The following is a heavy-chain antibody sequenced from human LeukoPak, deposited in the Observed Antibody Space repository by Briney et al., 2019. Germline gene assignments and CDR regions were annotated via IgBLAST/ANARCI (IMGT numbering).Heavy chain of an antibody. CDR3: ARPLTYYYDSSGYGDAFDI. Sequence: GESLKISCKGSGYSFTSYWIGWVRQMPGKRLEWMGIIYPGDSDNRYSPSFQGQVTISADKSIRTAYLQWSSLKASDTAMYYCARPLTYYYDSSGYGDAFDIWGQGTMVTVSS. V-gene: IGHV5-51*01. D-gene: IGHD3-22*01. J-gene: IGHJ3*02. CDR2: IYPGDSDN. CDR1: GYSFTSYW.